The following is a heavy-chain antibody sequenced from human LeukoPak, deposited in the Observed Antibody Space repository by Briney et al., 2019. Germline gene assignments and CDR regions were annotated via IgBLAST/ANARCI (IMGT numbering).Heavy chain of an antibody. J-gene: IGHJ4*02. CDR1: GGSISSANYY. CDR3: ARAPIRSAPFDY. V-gene: IGHV4-30-2*01. Sequence: SQTLSLTCTVSGGSISSANYYWNWIRQPPGKGLEWIGYIYHSGSTYYNPSLKSRVTISVDRSKNQFSLKLSSVTAADTAVYYCARAPIRSAPFDYWGQGTLVTVSS. D-gene: IGHD5-24*01. CDR2: IYHSGST.